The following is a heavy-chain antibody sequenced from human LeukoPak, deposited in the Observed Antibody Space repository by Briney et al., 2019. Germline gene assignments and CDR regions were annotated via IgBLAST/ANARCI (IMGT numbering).Heavy chain of an antibody. CDR1: GGSISSYY. D-gene: IGHD4-17*01. J-gene: IGHJ3*02. V-gene: IGHV4-59*01. CDR3: AREDYGDYAETAFDI. Sequence: SETLSLTCTVSGGSISSYYWSWIRQPPGKGLVWIGYIYYSGSTNYNPSLKSRVTISVDTSKNQFSLKLSSVTAADTAVYYCAREDYGDYAETAFDIWGQGTMVTVSS. CDR2: IYYSGST.